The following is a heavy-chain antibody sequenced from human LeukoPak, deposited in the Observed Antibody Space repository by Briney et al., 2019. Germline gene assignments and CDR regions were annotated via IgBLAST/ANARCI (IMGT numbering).Heavy chain of an antibody. J-gene: IGHJ5*02. Sequence: ASVKVSCKASGYTFTTYDVNWVRQATGRGLEWMGWMSPNNGKTGYAQKFQGRVTMTRDTSINTAYMELSSLTSEDTAVYYCARNPYGTGQFDPWGQGILVTASS. CDR2: MSPNNGKT. CDR1: GYTFTTYD. V-gene: IGHV1-8*01. D-gene: IGHD2-8*02. CDR3: ARNPYGTGQFDP.